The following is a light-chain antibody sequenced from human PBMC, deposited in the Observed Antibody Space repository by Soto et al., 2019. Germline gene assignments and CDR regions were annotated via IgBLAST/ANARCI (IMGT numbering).Light chain of an antibody. V-gene: IGKV3D-15*01. CDR3: QQYNKWPLT. Sequence: EIVMTQSPATLSVSPGERATPSCRASQSVSSNLAWYQQKPGQAPRLLIYGASTRATGIPARFSGSGSGTEFTLTISSLQSEDFAVYYCQQYNKWPLTFGGGTKVEIK. CDR2: GAS. CDR1: QSVSSN. J-gene: IGKJ4*01.